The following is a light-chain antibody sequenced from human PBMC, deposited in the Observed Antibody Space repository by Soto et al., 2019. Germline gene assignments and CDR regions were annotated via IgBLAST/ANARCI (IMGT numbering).Light chain of an antibody. CDR1: SSDVGTYNY. CDR3: SSYTSSSTYV. V-gene: IGLV2-14*01. J-gene: IGLJ1*01. Sequence: QSVLTQPASVSGSPGQSITISCTATSSDVGTYNYVSWYQLHPGKAPKLMVYEVSNRPSGVSNRFSGSKSGNTASLTISGLQAEDEADYHCSSYTSSSTYVFGTGTKVTVL. CDR2: EVS.